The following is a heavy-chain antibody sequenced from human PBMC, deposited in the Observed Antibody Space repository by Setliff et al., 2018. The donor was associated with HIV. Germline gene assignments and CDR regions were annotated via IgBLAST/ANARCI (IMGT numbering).Heavy chain of an antibody. V-gene: IGHV1-18*04. J-gene: IGHJ4*02. Sequence: ASVKVSCKASGYTFNSYTISWLRQAPGQGLEWMGWISPYNGNTDYAQEMQGRLTMTTDTSTSTAYMDLESLTSDDTAVYYYVTGSAARPFDYWGQGTLVTVSS. CDR1: GYTFNSYT. D-gene: IGHD6-6*01. CDR3: VTGSAARPFDY. CDR2: ISPYNGNT.